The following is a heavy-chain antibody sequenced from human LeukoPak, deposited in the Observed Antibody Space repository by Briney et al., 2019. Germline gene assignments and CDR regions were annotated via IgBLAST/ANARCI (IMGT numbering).Heavy chain of an antibody. V-gene: IGHV3-48*03. CDR3: ATSKRRGRAYYYYYMDV. D-gene: IGHD6-25*01. Sequence: GGSLRLSCAASGFTFSSYEMNWVRQAPGKGLEWVSYISSSGSTIYYAGSVKGRFTISRDNAKNSLYLQMNSLRAEDTAVYYCATSKRRGRAYYYYYMDVWGKGTTVTISS. CDR1: GFTFSSYE. CDR2: ISSSGSTI. J-gene: IGHJ6*03.